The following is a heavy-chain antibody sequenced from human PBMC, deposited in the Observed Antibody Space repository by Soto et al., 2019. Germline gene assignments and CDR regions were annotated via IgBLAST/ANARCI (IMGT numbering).Heavy chain of an antibody. D-gene: IGHD3-3*01. CDR2: ISGSGGST. V-gene: IGHV3-23*01. CDR1: GFTFSSYA. CDR3: AKVDGYDFWSGYSLFDY. Sequence: EVQLLESGGGLVQPGGSLRLSCAASGFTFSSYAMSWVRQAPGKGLEGVSAISGSGGSTYYADSVKGRFTISRDNSKNTLYLQMNSLRAEDTAVYYCAKVDGYDFWSGYSLFDYWGQGTLVTVSS. J-gene: IGHJ4*02.